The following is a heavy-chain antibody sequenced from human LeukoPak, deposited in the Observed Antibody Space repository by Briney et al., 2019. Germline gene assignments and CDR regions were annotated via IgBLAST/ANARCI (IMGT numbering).Heavy chain of an antibody. V-gene: IGHV4-4*07. D-gene: IGHD6-13*01. CDR3: ARSSSSWYLPTIDY. CDR1: GGSISSYY. J-gene: IGHJ4*02. Sequence: SETLSLTCTVSGGSISSYYWSWIRQPAGKGLEWIGRIYTSGSTNYNPSLKSRVTMSVDTSKNQFSLKLSSVTAADTAVYYCARSSSSWYLPTIDYWGQGTLVTVSS. CDR2: IYTSGST.